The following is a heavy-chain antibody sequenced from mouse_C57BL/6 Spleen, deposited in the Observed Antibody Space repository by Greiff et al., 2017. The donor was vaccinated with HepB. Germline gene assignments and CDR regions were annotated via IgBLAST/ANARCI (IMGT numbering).Heavy chain of an antibody. V-gene: IGHV5-9*04. Sequence: EVKLMESGGGLVKPGGSLKLSCAASGFTFSSYTMSWVRQTPEKRLEWVATISGGGGNTYYPDSVKGRFTISRDNAKNTLYLHMSSLRSEDTAVYYCARPYYGSDYYAMDYWGQGTSVTVSS. CDR1: GFTFSSYT. CDR3: ARPYYGSDYYAMDY. D-gene: IGHD1-1*01. CDR2: ISGGGGNT. J-gene: IGHJ4*01.